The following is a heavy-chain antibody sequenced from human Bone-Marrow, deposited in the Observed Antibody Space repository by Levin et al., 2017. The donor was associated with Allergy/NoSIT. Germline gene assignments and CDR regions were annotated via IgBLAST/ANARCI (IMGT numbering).Heavy chain of an antibody. CDR2: MNPNSGNT. CDR1: GYTFTSYD. CDR3: ARGRYNWNYFAHYYDYGMDV. J-gene: IGHJ6*02. V-gene: IGHV1-8*01. D-gene: IGHD1-7*01. Sequence: GESLKISCKASGYTFTSYDINWVRQATGQGLEWMGWMNPNSGNTGYAQKFQGRVTMTRNTSISTAYMELSSLRSEDTAVYYCARGRYNWNYFAHYYDYGMDVWGQGTTVTVSS.